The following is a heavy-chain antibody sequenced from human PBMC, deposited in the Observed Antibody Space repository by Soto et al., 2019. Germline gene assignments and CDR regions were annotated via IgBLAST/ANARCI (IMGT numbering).Heavy chain of an antibody. V-gene: IGHV3-30*18. J-gene: IGHJ4*02. D-gene: IGHD2-8*02. CDR3: VKDRSDTWSFDY. CDR2: VSHDGTLY. Sequence: QVQLVESGGGVVQPGRSLRLSCSASGFIYSSCAMHWVRQVPGKGLEWLAVVSHDGTLYPYADSVKGRFTISRDNSRKMLYLQMNSLRPEDKAVYYCVKDRSDTWSFDYWGQGTLVTVSS. CDR1: GFIYSSCA.